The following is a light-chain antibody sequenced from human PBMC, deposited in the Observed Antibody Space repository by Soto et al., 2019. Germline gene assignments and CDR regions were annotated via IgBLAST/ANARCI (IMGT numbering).Light chain of an antibody. Sequence: QSALTQPASVSGSPGQSITISCTGTSSDVGSYNLVSWYQQHPGKVPKLMIYEVSKRPSGVSNRFSGSKSGNTASLTISGLQAEDEAYYYCCSTGGSRLWVFGGWTKVTVI. CDR1: SSDVGSYNL. V-gene: IGLV2-23*02. CDR3: CSTGGSRLWV. CDR2: EVS. J-gene: IGLJ3*02.